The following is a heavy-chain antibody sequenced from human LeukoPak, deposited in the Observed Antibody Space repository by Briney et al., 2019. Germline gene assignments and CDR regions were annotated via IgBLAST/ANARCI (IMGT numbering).Heavy chain of an antibody. CDR2: FDPEDGET. D-gene: IGHD2-2*01. CDR3: ARESQLLLHP. J-gene: IGHJ5*02. CDR1: GYTLTELS. V-gene: IGHV1-24*01. Sequence: ASVKVSCKVSGYTLTELSMHWVRQAPGKGLEWMGGFDPEDGETIYAQKFQGRVTMTTDTSTSTAYMELRSLRSDDTAVYYCARESQLLLHPWGQGTLVTVSS.